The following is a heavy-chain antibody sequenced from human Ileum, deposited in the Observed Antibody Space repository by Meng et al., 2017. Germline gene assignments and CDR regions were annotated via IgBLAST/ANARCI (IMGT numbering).Heavy chain of an antibody. CDR3: ARESHYGGNFVTFDY. CDR1: GGSIRSSNW. CDR2: IYHSGST. V-gene: IGHV4-4*02. J-gene: IGHJ4*02. D-gene: IGHD4-23*01. Sequence: QGRVQASGQRLVNPSGTQSPTSAVSGGSIRSSNWWSGVRKPQGKGLGWIGEIYHSGSTNYNPSLKSRVTISVAKSKNQFSLKLSSVPAADTAVYYCARESHYGGNFVTFDYWGQGTLVTVSS.